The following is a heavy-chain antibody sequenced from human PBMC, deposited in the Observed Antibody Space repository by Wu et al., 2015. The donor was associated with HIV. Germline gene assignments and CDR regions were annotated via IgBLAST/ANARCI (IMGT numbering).Heavy chain of an antibody. D-gene: IGHD5-24*01. CDR1: GYTFTDYN. CDR3: ARDGGRGYNYASLDY. CDR2: INANNGRT. J-gene: IGHJ4*02. V-gene: IGHV1-2*02. Sequence: QEQLVQSGPEVKQPGASVKVSCRASGYTFTDYNVHWVRQVPGQGLEWMGNINANNGRTDFAENFRGRVTMTRDTSTSTVYMKLSGLRSEDTAIYYCARDGGRGYNYASLDYWGQGTLVTVSS.